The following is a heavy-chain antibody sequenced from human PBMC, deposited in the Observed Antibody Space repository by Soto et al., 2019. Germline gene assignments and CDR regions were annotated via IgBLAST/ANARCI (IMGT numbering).Heavy chain of an antibody. CDR2: ISAYNGNT. CDR3: ARVWVVETTSADSDY. J-gene: IGHJ4*02. D-gene: IGHD1-7*01. Sequence: ASVKVSCKASGYTFTSYGISWVRQAPGQGLEWMGWISAYNGNTNYAQKLQGRVTMTTDTSTSTAYMDLRSLTSDDTAVYYCARVWVVETTSADSDYWGQGTQVTVSS. V-gene: IGHV1-18*01. CDR1: GYTFTSYG.